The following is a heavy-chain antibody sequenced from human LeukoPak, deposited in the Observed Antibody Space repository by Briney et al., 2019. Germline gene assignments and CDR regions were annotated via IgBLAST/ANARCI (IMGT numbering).Heavy chain of an antibody. V-gene: IGHV3-13*01. J-gene: IGHJ3*02. D-gene: IGHD5-18*01. Sequence: PGGSLRLSCAASGFTFSSYDMHWVRHATGKGLEWVSAIGTAGDTYYPGSVKGRFTISRESAKNSLYLQMNSLRAGDTAVYYCARGLWEAGHAFDIWGQGTMVTVSS. CDR2: IGTAGDT. CDR3: ARGLWEAGHAFDI. CDR1: GFTFSSYD.